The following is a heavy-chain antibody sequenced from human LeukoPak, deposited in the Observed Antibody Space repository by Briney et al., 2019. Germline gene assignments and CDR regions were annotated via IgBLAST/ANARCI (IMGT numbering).Heavy chain of an antibody. D-gene: IGHD3-10*01. CDR3: ARLRYYASGSYPLNLHNWFDP. V-gene: IGHV4-34*01. CDR2: INHSGST. Sequence: SETLSLTCAVYGGSFSGYYWSWIRQPPGKGLEWIGEINHSGSTNYNPSLKSRITISVDTSKHQSSLKLSSVTAANTAVYYCARLRYYASGSYPLNLHNWFDPWGQGTLVTVSS. J-gene: IGHJ5*02. CDR1: GGSFSGYY.